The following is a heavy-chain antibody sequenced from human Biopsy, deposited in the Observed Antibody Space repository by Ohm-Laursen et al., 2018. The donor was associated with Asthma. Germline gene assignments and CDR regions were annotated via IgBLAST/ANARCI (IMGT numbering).Heavy chain of an antibody. Sequence: SLRLSCAASGFTVSRDHMFWVRQAQGKGLEWVSVIYSGGTSDAADSVRGRFTISRDFYKNTLYLQMDGLRAEDTAVYYCARGDSSGWSHYYFDYWGQGTLVTVSS. V-gene: IGHV3-53*01. D-gene: IGHD6-19*01. CDR3: ARGDSSGWSHYYFDY. CDR2: IYSGGTS. CDR1: GFTVSRDH. J-gene: IGHJ4*02.